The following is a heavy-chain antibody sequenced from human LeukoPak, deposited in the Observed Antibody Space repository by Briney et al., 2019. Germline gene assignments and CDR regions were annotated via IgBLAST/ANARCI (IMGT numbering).Heavy chain of an antibody. CDR1: GLTFSSYE. Sequence: GGSLRLSCAASGLTFSSYEMNWVRQAPGKGLEWVSYISSSGRTIYYADSVKGRFTISRDNAKNSLYLQMNSLRAEDTAVYYCARFGRLYDYVWGSYSIFDYWGQGTLVTVSS. CDR3: ARFGRLYDYVWGSYSIFDY. CDR2: ISSSGRTI. D-gene: IGHD3-16*01. V-gene: IGHV3-48*03. J-gene: IGHJ4*02.